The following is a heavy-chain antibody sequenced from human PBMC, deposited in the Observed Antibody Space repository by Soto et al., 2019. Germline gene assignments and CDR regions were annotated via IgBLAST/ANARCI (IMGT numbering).Heavy chain of an antibody. Sequence: LSLTCTVSGGSINSNNYYWAWIRQPPGKGLAWIASIYYDGSTYCNPSLKSRVSISVDTSKNHFSLKLSSATAADTAVYYCAKVVVAATRHTDFDSWGQGTLVTVSS. J-gene: IGHJ4*02. V-gene: IGHV4-39*02. D-gene: IGHD2-15*01. CDR2: IYYDGST. CDR1: GGSINSNNYY. CDR3: AKVVVAATRHTDFDS.